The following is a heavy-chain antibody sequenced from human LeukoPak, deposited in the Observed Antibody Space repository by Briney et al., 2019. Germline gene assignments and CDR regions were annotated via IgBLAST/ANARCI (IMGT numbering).Heavy chain of an antibody. CDR1: GFTFDDYA. D-gene: IGHD3-10*01. CDR3: ARAITYFYGSVTYDWFDP. Sequence: GRSLRLSCAASGFTFDDYAMHWVRQTPGKGLMWVSRIKSDGSTIYADSVKGRFTISRDNAKNMVYLQMNSLRAEDTAMYYCARAITYFYGSVTYDWFDPWGQGTLVTVSS. J-gene: IGHJ5*02. V-gene: IGHV3-74*01. CDR2: IKSDGST.